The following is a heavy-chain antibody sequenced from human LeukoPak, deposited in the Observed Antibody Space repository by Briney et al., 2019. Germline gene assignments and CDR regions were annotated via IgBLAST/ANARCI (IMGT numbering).Heavy chain of an antibody. J-gene: IGHJ6*03. V-gene: IGHV4-39*07. CDR2: IYYSGST. Sequence: PSETLSLTCTVSGGSISSSSYYWGWIRQPPGKGLEWTGSIYYSGSTYYNPSLKSRVNISVDTSKNQFSLKLSSVTAADTAVYYCARVISSWYGYYYYYYMDVWGKGTTVTVSS. CDR1: GGSISSSSYY. CDR3: ARVISSWYGYYYYYYMDV. D-gene: IGHD6-13*01.